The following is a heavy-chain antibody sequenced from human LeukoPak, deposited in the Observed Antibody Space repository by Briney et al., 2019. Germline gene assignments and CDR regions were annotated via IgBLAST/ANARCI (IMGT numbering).Heavy chain of an antibody. Sequence: PGGSLRLSCAASGFTVSSNYMSWVRQAPGKGLEWVSVIYSGGSTYYADSVKGRFTISRDNSKNTLYLQMNSLRAEDTAVYYCARDRRFRELSVGFDPWGQGTLVTVSS. CDR1: GFTVSSNY. CDR3: ARDRRFRELSVGFDP. D-gene: IGHD3-10*01. J-gene: IGHJ5*02. CDR2: IYSGGST. V-gene: IGHV3-53*01.